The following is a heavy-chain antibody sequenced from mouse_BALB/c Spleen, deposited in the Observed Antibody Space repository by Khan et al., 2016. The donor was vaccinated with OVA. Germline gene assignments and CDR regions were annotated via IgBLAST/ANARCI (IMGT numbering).Heavy chain of an antibody. V-gene: IGHV2-6-5*01. CDR1: GFSLTDYA. CDR3: AKDPPYYDMDY. Sequence: VQLQESGPGLVAPSQSLSITCTVSGFSLTDYAVSWICQPPGKGLEWLGVIWGGGSKYYNSALKSRLSISKDNSKSQVFLKMNSLQTDDTAMYYCAKDPPYYDMDYWGQGTSVTVSS. CDR2: IWGGGSK. J-gene: IGHJ4*01.